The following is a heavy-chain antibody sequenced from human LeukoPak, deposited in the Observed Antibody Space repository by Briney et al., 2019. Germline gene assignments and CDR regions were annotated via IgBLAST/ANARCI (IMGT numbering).Heavy chain of an antibody. CDR2: ISSSGSYI. CDR3: ALGRSSSWYADY. J-gene: IGHJ4*02. Sequence: GGSLRLSCAASGFTFSTYSMNWVRQAPGKGLEWVSSISSSGSYIYYADSLKGRFTISRDNAKNSLYLQMNSLRAEDTAVYYCALGRSSSWYADYWGQGTLVTVSS. D-gene: IGHD6-13*01. CDR1: GFTFSTYS. V-gene: IGHV3-21*01.